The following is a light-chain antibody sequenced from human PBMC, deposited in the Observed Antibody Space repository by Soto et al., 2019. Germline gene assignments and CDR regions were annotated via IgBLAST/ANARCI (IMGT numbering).Light chain of an antibody. CDR1: SSDIGGYKY. V-gene: IGLV2-14*01. CDR3: SSYTSSSTLV. J-gene: IGLJ7*01. Sequence: ALTQPASVSGSPGQSITISCTGTSSDIGGYKYVSWYQQQSGKAPKLMIYEVSNRPSGVSNRFSGSKSGNTASLTISGLQAEDEADYYCSSYTSSSTLVFGGGTQLTVL. CDR2: EVS.